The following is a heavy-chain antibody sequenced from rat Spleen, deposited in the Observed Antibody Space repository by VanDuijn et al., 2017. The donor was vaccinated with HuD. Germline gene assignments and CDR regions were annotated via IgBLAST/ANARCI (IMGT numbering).Heavy chain of an antibody. J-gene: IGHJ2*01. CDR3: ARRHYGYTDYFDY. D-gene: IGHD1-9*01. CDR2: ISYGDTSGHSST. V-gene: IGHV5-29*01. Sequence: EVQLVESGGGLVQPGRSLKLSCAASGFTFSDYGMAWVRQGPTKGLEWVATISYGDTSGHSSTYYRDSVRGRFTISRNNAKSILSLQMDSLRSEDTATYYCARRHYGYTDYFDYWGQGVMVTVSS. CDR1: GFTFSDYG.